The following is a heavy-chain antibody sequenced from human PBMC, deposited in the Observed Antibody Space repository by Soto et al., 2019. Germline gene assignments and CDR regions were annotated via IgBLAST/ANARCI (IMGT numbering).Heavy chain of an antibody. CDR2: IIPIFGTA. J-gene: IGHJ4*02. CDR3: SGNDYYVSSGPVSSTH. V-gene: IGHV1-69*06. D-gene: IGHD3-22*01. Sequence: QVQLVQSGAEVKKPGSSVKVSCKASGGTFSSYAISWVRQAPGQGLEWMGGIIPIFGTANYAQKFQGRVTITADKSTSTAYMELSSLRSEDTAVYYCSGNDYYVSSGPVSSTHWGQGTLVTVSS. CDR1: GGTFSSYA.